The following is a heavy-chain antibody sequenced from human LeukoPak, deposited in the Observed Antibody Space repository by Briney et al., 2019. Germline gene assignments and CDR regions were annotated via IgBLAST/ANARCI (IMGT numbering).Heavy chain of an antibody. Sequence: PAGSLRLSCAASGFTFNSYTMNWVRHAPGKGLLWFSVIRGSGGTTYYADSVKGRFTISRDNSKNTLYLQMNSLRAEDTAVYYCAKGTGTTPGPFDYWGQGTLVAVSS. V-gene: IGHV3-23*01. CDR1: GFTFNSYT. CDR3: AKGTGTTPGPFDY. D-gene: IGHD1-7*01. CDR2: IRGSGGTT. J-gene: IGHJ4*02.